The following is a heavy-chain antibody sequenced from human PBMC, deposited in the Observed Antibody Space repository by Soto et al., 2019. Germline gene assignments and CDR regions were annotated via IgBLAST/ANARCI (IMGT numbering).Heavy chain of an antibody. CDR1: GGSISSGGYY. CDR2: IYYSGST. CDR3: ARDLVKRGYYYMDV. Sequence: SGTLSLTCTVSGGSISSGGYYWSWIRQHPGKGLEWIGYIYYSGSTYYNPSLKSRVTISVDTSKNQFSLKLSSVTAADTAVYYCARDLVKRGYYYMDVWGKGTTVTVSS. V-gene: IGHV4-31*03. J-gene: IGHJ6*03.